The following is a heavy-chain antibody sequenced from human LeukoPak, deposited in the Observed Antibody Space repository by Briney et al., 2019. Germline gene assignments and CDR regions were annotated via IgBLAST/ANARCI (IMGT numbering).Heavy chain of an antibody. J-gene: IGHJ4*02. Sequence: SETLSLTCTVSGGSISGYYWNWIRQPPGKGLEWIGYIYYSGSTNYNPSLKSRVTISVDTSKNQFSLKLSSVTAADTAVYYCARAPVQCSGGSCYSFDYWGQGTLVTVSS. CDR2: IYYSGST. CDR3: ARAPVQCSGGSCYSFDY. CDR1: GGSISGYY. V-gene: IGHV4-59*01. D-gene: IGHD2-15*01.